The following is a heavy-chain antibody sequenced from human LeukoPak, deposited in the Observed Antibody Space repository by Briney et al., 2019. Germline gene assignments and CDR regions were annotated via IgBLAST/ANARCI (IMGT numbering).Heavy chain of an antibody. Sequence: SETLSLTCTVSGGSISSYYWSWIRQPPGKGLEWIGYIYYSGSTNYNPSLKSRVTISVDTSKNQFSLKLSSVTAADTAVYYCARSDYYDSSGYYYHDAFDIWGQGTMVTVSS. CDR3: ARSDYYDSSGYYYHDAFDI. J-gene: IGHJ3*02. CDR1: GGSISSYY. CDR2: IYYSGST. V-gene: IGHV4-59*08. D-gene: IGHD3-22*01.